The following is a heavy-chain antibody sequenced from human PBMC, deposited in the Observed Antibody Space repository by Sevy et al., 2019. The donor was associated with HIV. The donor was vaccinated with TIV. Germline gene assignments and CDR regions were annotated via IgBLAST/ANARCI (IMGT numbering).Heavy chain of an antibody. D-gene: IGHD2-21*02. CDR1: GGSISSSSYY. CDR2: IYYSGST. J-gene: IGHJ3*02. V-gene: IGHV4-39*01. CDR3: TRLSNHIVVMLTPSPPWGLDI. Sequence: SETLSLTCTVSGGSISSSSYYWGWIRQPPGKGLEWIGSIYYSGSTYYNPSLKSRVTISVDTSKNQFSLKLSSVTAADTAVYYCTRLSNHIVVMLTPSPPWGLDIWGQGTKVTVSS.